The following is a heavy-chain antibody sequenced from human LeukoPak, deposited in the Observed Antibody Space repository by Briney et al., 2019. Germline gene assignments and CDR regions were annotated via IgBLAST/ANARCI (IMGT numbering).Heavy chain of an antibody. CDR3: ASSSNWNYFSLDY. CDR1: GYTFTGYY. CDR2: INPNSGGT. Sequence: GASVKVSCKASGYTFTGYYMHWVRQAPGQGLEWMGWINPNSGGTNYAQKFQGRVTMTRDTSISTAYMELSRLRSDDTAVYYCASSSNWNYFSLDYWGQGTLVTVSS. V-gene: IGHV1-2*02. J-gene: IGHJ4*02. D-gene: IGHD1-7*01.